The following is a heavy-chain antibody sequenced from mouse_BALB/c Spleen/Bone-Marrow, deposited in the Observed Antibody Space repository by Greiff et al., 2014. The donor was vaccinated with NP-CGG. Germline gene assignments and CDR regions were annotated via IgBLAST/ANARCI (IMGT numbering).Heavy chain of an antibody. D-gene: IGHD1-1*01. Sequence: EVMLVESGGGLVQPGGSLRLSCATSGFTFTDYYVTWVRQPSGKALEWLSFIRNEANGYTTEYSASVKGRFTISRDNSQSILYLQMNTLRPEDSATYYCARDNGSSPSYWFFNVWGAGTTVTVSS. CDR1: GFTFTDYY. CDR3: ARDNGSSPSYWFFNV. V-gene: IGHV7-3*02. J-gene: IGHJ1*01. CDR2: IRNEANGYTT.